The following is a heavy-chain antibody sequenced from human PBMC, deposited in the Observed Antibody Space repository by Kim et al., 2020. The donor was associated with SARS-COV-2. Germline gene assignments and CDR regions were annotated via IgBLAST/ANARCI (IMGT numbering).Heavy chain of an antibody. V-gene: IGHV3-7*01. D-gene: IGHD4-17*01. CDR3: ATSYGDSEDY. J-gene: IGHJ4*02. Sequence: GGSLRLSCAASGFILRSYWMTWVRQPPGKGLEWVASIKHDGSATHYMDSVKGRFTISRDNARNSLFLQANNLRAEDTALYYCATSYGDSEDYWGQGTLVTVSS. CDR2: IKHDGSAT. CDR1: GFILRSYW.